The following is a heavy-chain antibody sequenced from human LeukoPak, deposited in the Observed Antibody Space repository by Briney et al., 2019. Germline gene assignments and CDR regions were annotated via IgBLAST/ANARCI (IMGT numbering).Heavy chain of an antibody. V-gene: IGHV4-34*01. CDR1: GGSFSGYY. J-gene: IGHJ4*02. Sequence: SETLSLTCAVYGGSFSGYYWSWIRQPPGKGLEWIGEINHSGSANYNPSLKSRVTISVDTSKNQFSLKLSSVTAADTAVYYCARGRSGWSPFDYWGQGTLVTVSS. CDR3: ARGRSGWSPFDY. D-gene: IGHD6-19*01. CDR2: INHSGSA.